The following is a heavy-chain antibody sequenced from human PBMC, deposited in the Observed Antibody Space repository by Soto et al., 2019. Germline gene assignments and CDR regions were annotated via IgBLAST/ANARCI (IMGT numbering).Heavy chain of an antibody. CDR1: GFTFSSYA. V-gene: IGHV3-30-3*01. J-gene: IGHJ3*02. CDR2: ISYDGSNK. CDR3: ARDFVRQGASWSRALDI. D-gene: IGHD1-26*01. Sequence: QVQLVESGGGVVQPGKSLRLSCAASGFTFSSYAMHWVRQAPGKGLEWVAVISYDGSNKYYADSVKGRFTISSDNSKNTLYLQMTSLRAEETAVYYCARDFVRQGASWSRALDIWDQGTMVTVSS.